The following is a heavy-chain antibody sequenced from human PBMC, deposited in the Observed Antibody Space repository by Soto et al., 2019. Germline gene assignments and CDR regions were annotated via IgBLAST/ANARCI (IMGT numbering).Heavy chain of an antibody. D-gene: IGHD2-2*02. CDR1: GCSVSSGSYY. J-gene: IGHJ6*02. CDR2: IYYSGST. CDR3: ARDVGYCSSTSCYTGYYYGMDV. Sequence: QVQLQESGPGLVKPSETLSLTCTVSGCSVSSGSYYWSWIRQPPGKGLEWIGYIYYSGSTNYNPSLKSRVTIAVDTSKNQFSLKLGSVTAADTAVYYCARDVGYCSSTSCYTGYYYGMDVWGQGTTVTVSS. V-gene: IGHV4-61*01.